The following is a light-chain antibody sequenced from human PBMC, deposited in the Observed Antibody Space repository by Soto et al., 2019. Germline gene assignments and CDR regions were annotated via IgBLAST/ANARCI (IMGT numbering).Light chain of an antibody. Sequence: QSALTQPASVSGSPGQSITISCTGTRSDVGSYNLVSWYQQHPGKAPKLLIYEVSKRPSGVSNRFSGSKSGNTASLTISGLQAEDEADYYCSSYTSSTTLYVFGTGTKVTVL. J-gene: IGLJ1*01. CDR3: SSYTSSTTLYV. CDR2: EVS. CDR1: RSDVGSYNL. V-gene: IGLV2-14*02.